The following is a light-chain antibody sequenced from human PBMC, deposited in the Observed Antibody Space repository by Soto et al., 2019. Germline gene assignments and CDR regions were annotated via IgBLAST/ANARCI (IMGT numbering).Light chain of an antibody. Sequence: EIRVTQSPATLSLSPGERATLSCRASQSVSIHLAWYQQRPGQAPRLLFYGASGRATGIPDRFSGSGSGTDFTLTISRLEPEDSAVYSCQQYSRSPPTFGQGTLLEIK. V-gene: IGKV3-20*01. CDR1: QSVSIH. J-gene: IGKJ5*01. CDR3: QQYSRSPPT. CDR2: GAS.